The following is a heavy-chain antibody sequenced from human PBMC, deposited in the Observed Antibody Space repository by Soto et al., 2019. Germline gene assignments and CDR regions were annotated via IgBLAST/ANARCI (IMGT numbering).Heavy chain of an antibody. J-gene: IGHJ3*02. D-gene: IGHD3-22*01. CDR3: ARDRSPSGYYCAGDI. V-gene: IGHV1-46*01. CDR1: GYTFTSYY. Sequence: QVQLVQSGAEVKKPGASVKVSCKASGYTFTSYYMHWVRQAPGQGLEWMGIINPSGGSTSYAQKFPGRVTMTRDTSTSTVYMELSSLRSEDTAVYYCARDRSPSGYYCAGDIWGQGTMVTVSS. CDR2: INPSGGST.